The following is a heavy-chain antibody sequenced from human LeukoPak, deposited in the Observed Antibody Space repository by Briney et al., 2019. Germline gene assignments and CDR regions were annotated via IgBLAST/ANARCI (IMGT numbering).Heavy chain of an antibody. V-gene: IGHV4-39*01. Sequence: SETLSLTCTVSGGSIGSSKYYWGWIRQPPGKGLEWIGSIYYSGNTYYNPSLKSRVTISVDTSKNQFSLKLSSVTAADTAVYYCARLYSSGWNYFDYWGQGTLVTVSS. D-gene: IGHD6-19*01. CDR3: ARLYSSGWNYFDY. CDR1: GGSIGSSKYY. J-gene: IGHJ4*02. CDR2: IYYSGNT.